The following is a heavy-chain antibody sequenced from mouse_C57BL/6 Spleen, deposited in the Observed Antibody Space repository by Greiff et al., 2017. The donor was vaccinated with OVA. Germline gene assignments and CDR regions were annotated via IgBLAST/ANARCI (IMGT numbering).Heavy chain of an antibody. CDR3: AYGSSYGAY. CDR1: GYAFSSSW. D-gene: IGHD1-1*01. J-gene: IGHJ3*01. CDR2: IYPGDGDT. V-gene: IGHV1-82*01. Sequence: QVQLQQSGPELVKPGASVKISCKASGYAFSSSWMNWVKQRPGKGLEWIGRIYPGDGDTNYNGKFKGKATLTADKSSSTAYMQLSSLTSEDSAVYFCAYGSSYGAYWGQGTLVTVSA.